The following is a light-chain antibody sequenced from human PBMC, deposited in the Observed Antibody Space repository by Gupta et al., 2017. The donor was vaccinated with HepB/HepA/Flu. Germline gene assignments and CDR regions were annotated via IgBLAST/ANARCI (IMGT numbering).Light chain of an antibody. Sequence: QSALTQPTSVSGPPGQSVTISCPGTSSDIGSYNRVSWYQQTPGTAPKLIIYEVSNRFSGVPDRFSGSKSGNTASLTIAGLKAEDEADYFCASYASSNIMVIGGGTKLTVL. CDR2: EVS. CDR3: ASYASSNIMV. CDR1: SSDIGSYNR. V-gene: IGLV2-18*02. J-gene: IGLJ2*01.